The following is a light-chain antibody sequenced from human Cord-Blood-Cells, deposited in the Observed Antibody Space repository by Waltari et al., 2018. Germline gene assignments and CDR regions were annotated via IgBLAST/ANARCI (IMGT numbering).Light chain of an antibody. Sequence: SSELTQDPAVSVALGQTVRITCQGDSLRSYFARWYQQKPGQAPVVVVYGENTLTTGIPDGVSGASSGNPASLTITGAQAEEEADYYCKSRDSSGNHLVFGGGTKLTVL. V-gene: IGLV3-19*01. CDR1: SLRSYF. J-gene: IGLJ2*01. CDR2: GEN. CDR3: KSRDSSGNHLV.